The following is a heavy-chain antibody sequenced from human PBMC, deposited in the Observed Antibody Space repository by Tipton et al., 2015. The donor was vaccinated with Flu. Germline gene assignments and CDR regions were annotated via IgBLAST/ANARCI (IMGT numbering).Heavy chain of an antibody. CDR3: VRCKSGSYRHCFDY. J-gene: IGHJ4*02. CDR1: GGSIRSDY. Sequence: TLSLTCTVSGGSIRSDYWSWIRQPAGKGPEWIGRINSSGATNYNPSLKSRVTMSVDMSQNQFSLNLSSVTAVDTAVYYCVRCKSGSYRHCFDYWGQGTLVTVSS. CDR2: INSSGAT. V-gene: IGHV4-4*07. D-gene: IGHD1-26*01.